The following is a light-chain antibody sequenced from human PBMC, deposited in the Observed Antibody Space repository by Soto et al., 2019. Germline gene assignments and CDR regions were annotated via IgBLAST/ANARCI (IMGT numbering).Light chain of an antibody. J-gene: IGLJ1*01. CDR2: LGD. CDR1: TSTIGTFY. Sequence: QSVLTQPPSASSTPGQTGTISCSGSTSTIGTFYVYWYQHLPGTAPKLLIYLGDQRASGVSDRFSGSKSGTSASLAINGLRSDDEADYYCAAWDDNLNAYVFGSGTKLTVL. CDR3: AAWDDNLNAYV. V-gene: IGLV1-47*02.